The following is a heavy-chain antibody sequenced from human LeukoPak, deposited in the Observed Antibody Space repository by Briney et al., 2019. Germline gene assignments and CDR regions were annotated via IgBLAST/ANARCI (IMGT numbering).Heavy chain of an antibody. D-gene: IGHD6-13*01. Sequence: SETLSLTCTVSGGSISSYYWSWIRQPPGKGLEWIGYIYYSGSTNYNPSLKSRVTISVDTSKNQFSLKLSSVTAADTAVYYCARGDGIRSASSIAAATGHFDYWGQGTLVTVSS. V-gene: IGHV4-59*12. CDR1: GGSISSYY. CDR2: IYYSGST. J-gene: IGHJ4*02. CDR3: ARGDGIRSASSIAAATGHFDY.